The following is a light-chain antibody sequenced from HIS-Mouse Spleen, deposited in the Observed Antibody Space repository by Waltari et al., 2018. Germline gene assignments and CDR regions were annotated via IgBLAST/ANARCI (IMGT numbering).Light chain of an antibody. CDR1: ALPKQY. V-gene: IGLV3-25*03. Sequence: SYELTQPPSVSVSPGQTARITCSGDALPKQYAYWYQQKPGQAPVLVIYKDSERPSGIPRRFCGSSSGTTVTLTISGVQAEDEADYYCQSADSSGTYWVFGGGTKLTVL. CDR3: QSADSSGTYWV. J-gene: IGLJ3*02. CDR2: KDS.